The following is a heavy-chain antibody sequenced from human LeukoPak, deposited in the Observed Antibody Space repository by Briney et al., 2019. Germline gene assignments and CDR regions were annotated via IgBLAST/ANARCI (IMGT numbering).Heavy chain of an antibody. J-gene: IGHJ4*02. CDR2: IYTRGST. Sequence: PSETLSLTCTVSGGSISSGNYYWSWIRQPAGKGLEWIGRIYTRGSTNYNPSLKSRVTISIDMSKNQFSLKLTSVTAADTAVYYCVGEPYCSDGRPDSWGQGTLVTVSS. V-gene: IGHV4-61*02. CDR3: VGEPYCSDGRPDS. CDR1: GGSISSGNYY. D-gene: IGHD3-22*01.